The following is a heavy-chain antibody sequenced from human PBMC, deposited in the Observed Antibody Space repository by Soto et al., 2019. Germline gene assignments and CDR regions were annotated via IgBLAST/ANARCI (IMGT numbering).Heavy chain of an antibody. Sequence: SETLSLTCTVSGGSIRNYYWSWIRQPPGKGLECIGYIYYTGSTNYNPTLKSRVTMSIDTSKNQFSLKLSSVTAADTAVYYCARENIVTDAFDIWGRGTFVTVSS. CDR1: GGSIRNYY. CDR3: ARENIVTDAFDI. J-gene: IGHJ3*02. V-gene: IGHV4-59*01. D-gene: IGHD2-21*01. CDR2: IYYTGST.